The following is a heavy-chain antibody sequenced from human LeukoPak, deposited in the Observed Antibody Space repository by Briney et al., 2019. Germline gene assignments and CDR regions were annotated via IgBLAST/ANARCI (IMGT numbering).Heavy chain of an antibody. D-gene: IGHD2-15*01. V-gene: IGHV3-21*01. J-gene: IGHJ6*02. CDR2: ISSSSDYI. CDR3: ARVGYCSGGSCYYYYYGMDV. CDR1: GFTFSSYS. Sequence: GGSLRLSCAASGFTFSSYSMNWVRQAPGKGLEWVSSISSSSDYIYYADSVKGRFTISRDNAKSSLYLQMNSLRAEDTAVYYCARVGYCSGGSCYYYYYGMDVWGQGTTVTVSS.